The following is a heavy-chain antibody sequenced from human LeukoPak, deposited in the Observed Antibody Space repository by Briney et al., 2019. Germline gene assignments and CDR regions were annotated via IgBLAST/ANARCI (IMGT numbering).Heavy chain of an antibody. CDR3: VSEIRRRVADAFDI. J-gene: IGHJ3*02. CDR1: GGTFSSYA. V-gene: IGHV1-69*13. CDR2: IIPIFGTA. Sequence: EASVKVSCKASGGTFSSYAISWVRQAPGQGLEWMGGIIPIFGTANYAQKFQGRVTITADESTSTAYMELSSLRSEDTAVYYCVSEIRRRVADAFDIWGQGTMVTVSS. D-gene: IGHD2-15*01.